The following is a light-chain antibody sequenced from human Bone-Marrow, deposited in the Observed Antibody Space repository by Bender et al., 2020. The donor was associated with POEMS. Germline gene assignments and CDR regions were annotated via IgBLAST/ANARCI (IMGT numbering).Light chain of an antibody. J-gene: IGLJ2*01. CDR3: ATWDANRSGPCVV. V-gene: IGLV1-47*01. CDR2: RNN. CDR1: SSNIGSNL. Sequence: QSVLTQPPSASGTPGQRVTISCSGSSSNIGSNLVYWYQQLPGAAPTLLIYRNNQRPSGVPDRFSGSKSGASASLAISGLRSEDEADYYCATWDANRSGPCVVFGGGTKLTVL.